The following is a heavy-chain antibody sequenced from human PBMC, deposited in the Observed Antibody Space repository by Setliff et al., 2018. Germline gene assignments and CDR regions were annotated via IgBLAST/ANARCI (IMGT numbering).Heavy chain of an antibody. J-gene: IGHJ4*02. CDR3: ARSFSRAEKFLLDY. CDR1: GYSISSGYI. V-gene: IGHV4-38-2*02. CDR2: IGHTGSI. Sequence: SETLSLTCTVSGYSISSGYIWGWIRQPPGKGLEWVGNIGHTGSINYNPSLKSRVTMSVDTSKNQFSLKLSSVTAADTAVYYCARSFSRAEKFLLDYWGQGALVTVSS.